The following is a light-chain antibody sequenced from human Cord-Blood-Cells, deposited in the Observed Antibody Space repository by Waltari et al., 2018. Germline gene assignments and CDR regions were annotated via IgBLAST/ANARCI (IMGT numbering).Light chain of an antibody. CDR2: EVS. V-gene: IGLV2-8*01. CDR1: SSDVGGYNY. J-gene: IGLJ1*01. Sequence: QSALTQPPSASGSPGQSVTISCTGTSSDVGGYNYVSWYQQHPGKAPKLMIYEVSKRPSGVPDRVSGAKSGNTASLTVSGLQDEDEADYYCSSYTGSNNFGVFGTGTKVTVL. CDR3: SSYTGSNNFGV.